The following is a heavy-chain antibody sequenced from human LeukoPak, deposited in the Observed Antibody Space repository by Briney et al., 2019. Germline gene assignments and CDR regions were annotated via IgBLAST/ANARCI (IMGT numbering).Heavy chain of an antibody. J-gene: IGHJ5*02. CDR2: IYYSGST. D-gene: IGHD3-3*01. V-gene: IGHV4-39*07. CDR3: ARRYYDFWSGSVWFDP. Sequence: PSETLSLTCTVSGGSISSSSYYWGWIRQPPGKGLEWIGSIYYSGSTYYNPSLKSRVTISVDTSKNQFSLKLSSVTAADTAVYYCARRYYDFWSGSVWFDPWGQGTLVTVSS. CDR1: GGSISSSSYY.